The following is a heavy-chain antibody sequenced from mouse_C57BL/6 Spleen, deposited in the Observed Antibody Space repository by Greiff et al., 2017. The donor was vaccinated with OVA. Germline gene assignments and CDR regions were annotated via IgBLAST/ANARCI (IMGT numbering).Heavy chain of an antibody. V-gene: IGHV5-9-1*02. D-gene: IGHD3-1*01. J-gene: IGHJ2*01. CDR2: ISSGGDYI. CDR3: TRDRGLEGQDY. CDR1: GFTFSSYA. Sequence: EVKLMESGEGLVKPGGSLKLSCAASGFTFSSYAMSWVRQTPEKRLEWVAYISSGGDYIYYADTVKGRFTISRDNARNTLYLQMSSLKSEDTAMYYCTRDRGLEGQDYWGQGTTLTVSS.